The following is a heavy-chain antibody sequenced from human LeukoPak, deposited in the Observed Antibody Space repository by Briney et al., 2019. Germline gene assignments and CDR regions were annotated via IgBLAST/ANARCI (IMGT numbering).Heavy chain of an antibody. CDR3: ASLYCSGGSCYLGFDY. Sequence: ASVKVSCKASGYTFTSYGISWVRQAPGQGLEWMGWISAYNGNTNYAQKLQGRVTMTTDTSTSTAYMELRSLRSDDTAVYYCASLYCSGGSCYLGFDYWGQGTPVTVSS. V-gene: IGHV1-18*01. CDR2: ISAYNGNT. D-gene: IGHD2-15*01. J-gene: IGHJ4*02. CDR1: GYTFTSYG.